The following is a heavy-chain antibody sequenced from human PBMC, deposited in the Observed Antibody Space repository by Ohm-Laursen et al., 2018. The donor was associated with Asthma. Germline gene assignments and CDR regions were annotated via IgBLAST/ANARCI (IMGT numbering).Heavy chain of an antibody. CDR3: ARIGPEWELPGREYSLHH. J-gene: IGHJ1*01. V-gene: IGHV3-7*02. D-gene: IGHD1-26*01. Sequence: SLRLSCSASGDTFNIFGNSWMAWVRQAPGKGLEWLAKIQPLGGAAVYAGSVKGRFTISRDNARNSVYLQMNSLRAEDTALYYCARIGPEWELPGREYSLHHWGEGTLVTVSS. CDR1: GDTFNIFGNSW. CDR2: IQPLGGAA.